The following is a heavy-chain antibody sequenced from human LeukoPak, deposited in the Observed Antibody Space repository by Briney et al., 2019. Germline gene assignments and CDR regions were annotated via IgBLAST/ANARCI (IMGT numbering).Heavy chain of an antibody. CDR1: GGTFSNYT. D-gene: IGHD2-2*01. CDR3: ARVGSPSPDWGSYNYGMDV. CDR2: IIPLLGMA. V-gene: IGHV1-69*02. Sequence: ASVKVSSKASGGTFSNYTINWVRQAPGHGLEWMGRIIPLLGMANYAQKFQGRVTITADKSTSTAYMDLSSLRSEDTAMYYCARVGSPSPDWGSYNYGMDVWGQGTTVTVSS. J-gene: IGHJ6*02.